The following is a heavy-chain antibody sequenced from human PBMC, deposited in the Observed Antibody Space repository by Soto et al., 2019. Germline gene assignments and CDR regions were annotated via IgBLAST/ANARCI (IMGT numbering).Heavy chain of an antibody. D-gene: IGHD5-12*01. Sequence: EVQLVESGGGLVQPGGSLRLSCAASGFIFGGSTMIWVRQAPGKGLDWISSISVGGSIMHYAASVKGRFTISRDDAKNSLYLQMNSLGVEDTAVYYCARALSLYSGYDMGYFDYWGQGTLVTVSS. CDR1: GFIFGGST. CDR3: ARALSLYSGYDMGYFDY. V-gene: IGHV3-48*01. J-gene: IGHJ4*02. CDR2: ISVGGSIM.